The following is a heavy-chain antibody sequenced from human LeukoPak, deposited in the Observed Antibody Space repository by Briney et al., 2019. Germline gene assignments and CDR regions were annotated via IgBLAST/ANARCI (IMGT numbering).Heavy chain of an antibody. D-gene: IGHD1-1*01. CDR3: ARTTWRTSNWPHFDS. V-gene: IGHV3-23*01. Sequence: GGSLRLSCAASGFTFTTYAMSCVRQAPGKGLEWVSTISVNSDATYYTDSVMGRFTISRDDSKSTVYLQMNSLRAEDTAIYYCARTTWRTSNWPHFDSWGQGTLVTVSS. CDR1: GFTFTTYA. CDR2: ISVNSDAT. J-gene: IGHJ4*02.